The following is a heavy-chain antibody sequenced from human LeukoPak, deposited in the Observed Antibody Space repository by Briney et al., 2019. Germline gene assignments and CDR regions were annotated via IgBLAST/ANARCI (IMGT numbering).Heavy chain of an antibody. CDR3: ARQGYDILTGYIDAFDI. D-gene: IGHD3-9*01. J-gene: IGHJ3*02. Sequence: PSETLSLTCTASGGSISSYYWSWIRQPAGKGLEWIGRIYTSGSTNYNPSLKSRVTISIDTSKNQFSLKLRSVTAADTAIYYCARQGYDILTGYIDAFDIWGQGTMVTVSS. CDR1: GGSISSYY. V-gene: IGHV4-4*07. CDR2: IYTSGST.